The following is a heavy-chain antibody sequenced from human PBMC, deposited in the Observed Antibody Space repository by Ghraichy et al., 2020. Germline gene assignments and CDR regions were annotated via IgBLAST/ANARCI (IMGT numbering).Heavy chain of an antibody. CDR3: ARRSGSYYDFDY. Sequence: GSLRLSCAASGFNFKNYAMSWVRQAPGKGLEWVSVISGSGDATYYADSVKGRFTISRDNSNNTLYLQMNGLRAEDTAVYYCARRSGSYYDFDYWGQGNLVTVSS. D-gene: IGHD1-26*01. CDR2: ISGSGDAT. V-gene: IGHV3-23*01. CDR1: GFNFKNYA. J-gene: IGHJ4*02.